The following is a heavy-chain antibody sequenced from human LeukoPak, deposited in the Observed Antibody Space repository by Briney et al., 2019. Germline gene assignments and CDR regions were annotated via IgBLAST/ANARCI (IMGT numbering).Heavy chain of an antibody. CDR3: AKGGDFDY. Sequence: PGGSLRLSCAASGFTFSSYGMHWVRLAPGKGLEWVAVISYDGSEKNHVDSVKGRFTISRDNSKNTLYLQMNSLRPEDTAVYYCAKGGDFDYWGQGTLVTVSS. CDR2: ISYDGSEK. J-gene: IGHJ4*02. D-gene: IGHD3-16*01. CDR1: GFTFSSYG. V-gene: IGHV3-30*19.